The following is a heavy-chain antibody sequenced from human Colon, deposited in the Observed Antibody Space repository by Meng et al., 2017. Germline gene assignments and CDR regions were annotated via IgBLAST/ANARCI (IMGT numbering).Heavy chain of an antibody. CDR3: ARGGVGYGDVVDY. CDR2: IYYSGST. V-gene: IGHV4-59*01. D-gene: IGHD4-17*01. J-gene: IGHJ4*02. Sequence: SETLSLTCTVSGGSISSYYWSWIRQPPGKGLEWIGYIYYSGSTNYNPSLKSRVTTSVDTSKNQFSLKLSSVTAADTAVYYCARGGVGYGDVVDYWGQGTLVTVSS. CDR1: GGSISSYY.